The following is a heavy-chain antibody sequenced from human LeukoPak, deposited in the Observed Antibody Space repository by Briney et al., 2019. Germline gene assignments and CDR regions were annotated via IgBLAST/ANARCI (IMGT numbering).Heavy chain of an antibody. Sequence: PSETLSLTCTVSGGSITTYYWSWIRQPPGKGLEWIGFIFYSGSTNYNPSLKSRVTISLNTSKTQFSLKLSSVTAADTAVYYCARQSSPDAFDIWGQGTMVTVSS. J-gene: IGHJ3*02. V-gene: IGHV4-59*08. D-gene: IGHD6-13*01. CDR3: ARQSSPDAFDI. CDR1: GGSITTYY. CDR2: IFYSGST.